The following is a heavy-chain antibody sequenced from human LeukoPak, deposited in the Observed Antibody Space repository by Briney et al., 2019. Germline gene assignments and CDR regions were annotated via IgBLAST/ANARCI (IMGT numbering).Heavy chain of an antibody. Sequence: GGSLRLSCAASGFTFSSYSMNWVRQAPGKGLEWVSSISSSSSYIYYADSVKGRFTISRDNAKNSLYLQMNSLRAEDTAVYYCASSLTIFGVVTSFFDYWGQGTLVTVSS. V-gene: IGHV3-21*01. CDR1: GFTFSSYS. CDR2: ISSSSSYI. D-gene: IGHD3-3*01. J-gene: IGHJ4*02. CDR3: ASSLTIFGVVTSFFDY.